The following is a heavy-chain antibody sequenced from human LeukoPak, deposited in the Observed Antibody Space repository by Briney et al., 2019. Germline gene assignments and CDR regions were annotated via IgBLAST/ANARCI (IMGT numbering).Heavy chain of an antibody. J-gene: IGHJ4*02. CDR1: GGTFSSYA. D-gene: IGHD3-22*01. CDR2: IIPIFGTA. CDR3: ARDSYDSSGYYYVGDDY. Sequence: ASVKVSCKASGGTFSSYAISWVRQAPGQGLEWMGGIIPIFGTANYAQKFQGRVTITTDESTSTAYMELSSLRSEDTAVYYCARDSYDSSGYYYVGDDYWGQGTLVTVSS. V-gene: IGHV1-69*05.